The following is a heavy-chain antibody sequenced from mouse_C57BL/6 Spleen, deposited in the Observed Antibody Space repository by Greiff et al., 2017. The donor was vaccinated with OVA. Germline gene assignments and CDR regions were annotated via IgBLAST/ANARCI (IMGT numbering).Heavy chain of an antibody. CDR3: ARCPYDGYLYYFDD. J-gene: IGHJ2*01. CDR1: GYAFSSYW. V-gene: IGHV1-80*01. CDR2: IYPGDGDT. D-gene: IGHD2-3*01. Sequence: QVQLQQSGAELVKPGASVKISCKASGYAFSSYWMNWVKQRPGKGLEWIGQIYPGDGDTNYNGKFKGKATLTADKSSSTAYMQLSSLTSEDSAVYFCARCPYDGYLYYFDDWGQGTTLTVSS.